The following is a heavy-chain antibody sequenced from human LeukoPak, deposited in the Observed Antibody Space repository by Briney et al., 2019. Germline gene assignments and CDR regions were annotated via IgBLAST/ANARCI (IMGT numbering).Heavy chain of an antibody. CDR2: IYWDDDK. V-gene: IGHV2-5*02. CDR3: AHLYYDSGGYPEYFHH. D-gene: IGHD3-22*01. J-gene: IGHJ1*01. CDR1: GFSLTTSGVG. Sequence: GPXLXNPTQTLTLTCTFSGFSLTTSGVGVGWIRQPPGKVLEWLALIYWDDDKRYSPSLNSRLTITKDTSKNQVVLTMTNMDPVDTATYYCAHLYYDSGGYPEYFHHWGQGTLVTVSS.